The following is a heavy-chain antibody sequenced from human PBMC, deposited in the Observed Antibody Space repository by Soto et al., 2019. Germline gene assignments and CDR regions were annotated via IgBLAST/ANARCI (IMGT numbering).Heavy chain of an antibody. CDR3: VSKYPGTRPFDY. V-gene: IGHV3-23*01. CDR2: IGTDGNT. CDR1: GFTFSSYS. J-gene: IGHJ4*01. Sequence: GWSLRLSCAASGFTFSSYSMNWVRQAPGKGLAWVSAIGTDGNTYYANSVKGRFTISRDNSRTTLYLQMNSLRVEDTALYYCVSKYPGTRPFDYWGQGSLVNVPQ. D-gene: IGHD2-2*01.